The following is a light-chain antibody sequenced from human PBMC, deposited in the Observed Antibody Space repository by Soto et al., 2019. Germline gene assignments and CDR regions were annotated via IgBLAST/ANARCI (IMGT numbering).Light chain of an antibody. CDR3: QQYNNYWT. CDR2: KAS. Sequence: DIQMTQSPSTLSASVGDRVTITCRASQSISVWLAWYQQKPGKAPKLLIYKASSLQGGVPSRFSGSGSGTEFTLTISSLQPDDFATYYCQQYNNYWTFGQGTKVEIK. V-gene: IGKV1-5*03. J-gene: IGKJ1*01. CDR1: QSISVW.